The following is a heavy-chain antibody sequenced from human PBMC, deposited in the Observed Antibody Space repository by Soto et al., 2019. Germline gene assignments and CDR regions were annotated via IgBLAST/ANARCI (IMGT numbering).Heavy chain of an antibody. J-gene: IGHJ6*03. Sequence: SQTLSLTCAICVDSVSSNSAAWNWVRQSPSRGLEWLGRTYYRSMWCDDYAVSVKSRITVNPDTSKNQFSLQLNSVTPEDTAVHYCVRQAGHVVVIAAVASFLYFCMKVWGKGTTVTVTS. CDR3: VRQAGHVVVIAAVASFLYFCMKV. CDR2: TYYRSMWCD. D-gene: IGHD2-15*01. V-gene: IGHV6-1*01. CDR1: VDSVSSNSAA.